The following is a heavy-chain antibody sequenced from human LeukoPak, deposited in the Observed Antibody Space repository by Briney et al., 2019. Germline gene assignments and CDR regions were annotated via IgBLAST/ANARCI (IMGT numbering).Heavy chain of an antibody. CDR3: ARAPAYYYYYMDV. CDR1: GGSFSGYY. CDR2: INHSGST. V-gene: IGHV4-34*01. J-gene: IGHJ6*03. Sequence: SETLSLTCAVYGGSFSGYYWSWIRQPPGNGLEWIGEINHSGSTNYNPSLKSRVTISVDTSKNQFSLKLSCVTAADTAVYYCARAPAYYYYYMDVWDKGTTVTVSS.